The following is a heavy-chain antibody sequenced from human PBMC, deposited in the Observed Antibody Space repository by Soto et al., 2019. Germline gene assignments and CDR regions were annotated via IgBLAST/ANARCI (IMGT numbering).Heavy chain of an antibody. Sequence: GGSLRLSCAASGFTFSSYAMSWVRQAPGKGLEWVSAIRGSGGSTYYADSVKGRFTIARDNSKNTLYLQMNSLRAEDTAVYYCAKDSYYDSSGYYPSDFDYWGQGTLVTVSS. D-gene: IGHD3-22*01. CDR2: IRGSGGST. J-gene: IGHJ4*02. CDR1: GFTFSSYA. V-gene: IGHV3-23*01. CDR3: AKDSYYDSSGYYPSDFDY.